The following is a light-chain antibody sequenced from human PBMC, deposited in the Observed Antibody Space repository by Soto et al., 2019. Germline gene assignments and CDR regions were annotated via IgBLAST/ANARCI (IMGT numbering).Light chain of an antibody. CDR2: EVT. V-gene: IGLV2-8*01. J-gene: IGLJ1*01. CDR3: SSYSGSNNFYG. CDR1: SSDVGGYNY. Sequence: QSALTQPPSASGSPGQSVTMSCTGTSSDVGGYNYVSWYQQHPGKAPKLMFYEVTKRPSGVPDRFSGSKSGNTASLTVSGLQAEDEAFYYCSSYSGSNNFYGFGTGTKVTVL.